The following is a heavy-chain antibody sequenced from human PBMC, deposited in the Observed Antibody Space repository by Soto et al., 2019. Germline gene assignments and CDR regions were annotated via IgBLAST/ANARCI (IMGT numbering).Heavy chain of an antibody. CDR1: GFTFSSYS. CDR3: ARDRPTRSPSLDFDY. Sequence: EVQLVESGGGLVQPGGSLRLSCAASGFTFSSYSMNWVRQAPGKGLEWVSYISSSSSTIYYADSVKGRFTISRANAKNSLYLQMNSLRDEDTAVYYCARDRPTRSPSLDFDYWGQGTLVTVSS. V-gene: IGHV3-48*02. CDR2: ISSSSSTI. J-gene: IGHJ4*02.